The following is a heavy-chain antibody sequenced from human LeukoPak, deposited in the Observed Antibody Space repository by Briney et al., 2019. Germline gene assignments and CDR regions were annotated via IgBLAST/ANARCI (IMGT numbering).Heavy chain of an antibody. CDR3: ARDASDRGGDCCNFDY. J-gene: IGHJ4*02. Sequence: GGSLRLSCAASGFTISSYAMSWVRQAPGKGLEWVSVIYSGGSTYYADSVKGRFTISRDNSKNTLYLQMNSLRAEDTAVYYCARDASDRGGDCCNFDYWGQGTLVTVSS. D-gene: IGHD2-21*02. V-gene: IGHV3-53*01. CDR1: GFTISSYA. CDR2: IYSGGST.